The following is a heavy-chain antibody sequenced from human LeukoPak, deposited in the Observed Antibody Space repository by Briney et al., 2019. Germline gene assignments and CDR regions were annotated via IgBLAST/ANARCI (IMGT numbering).Heavy chain of an antibody. CDR3: ARHPRGLYYGMDV. CDR2: IYYSGST. J-gene: IGHJ6*02. Sequence: PSETLSLTCTVSGGSISSYYWSWIRQPPGKGLEWIGYIYYSGSTNYNPSLKSRVTISVDTSKNQFSLKLSSVTAADTAVYYCARHPRGLYYGMDVWGQGTTVTVSS. V-gene: IGHV4-59*08. CDR1: GGSISSYY.